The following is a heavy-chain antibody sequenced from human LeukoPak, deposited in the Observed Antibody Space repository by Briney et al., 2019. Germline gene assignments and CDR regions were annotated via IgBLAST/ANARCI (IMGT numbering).Heavy chain of an antibody. Sequence: ASVKVSCKASGYTFTGYYMHWVRQAPGQGPEWMGWINPNSGGTNYAQKFQGRVTMTRDTSISTAYMELSRLRSDDTAVYYCARSIAAAVMSFEYWGQGTLVTVSS. CDR1: GYTFTGYY. CDR2: INPNSGGT. J-gene: IGHJ4*02. V-gene: IGHV1-2*02. D-gene: IGHD6-13*01. CDR3: ARSIAAAVMSFEY.